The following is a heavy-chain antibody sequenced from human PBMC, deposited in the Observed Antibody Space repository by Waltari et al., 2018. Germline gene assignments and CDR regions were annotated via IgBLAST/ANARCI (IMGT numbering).Heavy chain of an antibody. D-gene: IGHD3-10*01. CDR1: GVSMGGHY. CDR2: VHHRGNT. CDR3: AREGDGDKGSAFDI. V-gene: IGHV4-59*11. Sequence: QVQLQESGPGLVKPSETLSLTCTVSGVSMGGHYWVWIRQPPGKGLEWVGYVHHRGNTNYNPSLMSRVSMSIDTSNNQFSLSLTSLTTADTAVYYCAREGDGDKGSAFDIWGHGTMVTVSS. J-gene: IGHJ3*02.